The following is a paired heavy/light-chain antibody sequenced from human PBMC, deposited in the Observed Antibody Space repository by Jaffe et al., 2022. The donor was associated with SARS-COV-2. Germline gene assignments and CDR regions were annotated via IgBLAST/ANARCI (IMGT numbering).Light chain of an antibody. Sequence: QTVVTQESSFSVSPGGTVTLTCGLSSGSVSTNYYPSWYQQTPGQPPRTLIYSTNTRSSGVPDRFSGSILGNKAALTITGAQADDESDYYCVLYMGSGISVFGGGTRLTVL. J-gene: IGLJ3*02. CDR2: STN. CDR3: VLYMGSGISV. V-gene: IGLV8-61*01. CDR1: SGSVSTNYY.
Heavy chain of an antibody. CDR1: GFPFSSYG. CDR2: IIGSGSTT. CDR3: ARRGYCSNSACYYYFDH. Sequence: EVQLLESGGGLVQPGGSLRLSCAASGFPFSSYGMSWVRQAPGKGLEWVSTIIGSGSTTFYADSVKGRFTISRDNSKNTLYLQMNSLRAEDTAVYHCARRGYCSNSACYYYFDHWGRGTLVTVSS. D-gene: IGHD2-2*01. J-gene: IGHJ4*02. V-gene: IGHV3-23*01.